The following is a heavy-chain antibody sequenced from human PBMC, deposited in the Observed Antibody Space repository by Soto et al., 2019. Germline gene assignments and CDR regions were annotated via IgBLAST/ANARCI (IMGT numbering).Heavy chain of an antibody. CDR3: ARDQRDYVWGSYRYTRARGAFDI. CDR2: INPNSGGT. D-gene: IGHD3-16*02. V-gene: IGHV1-2*04. CDR1: GYTFTGYY. Sequence: ASVKVSCKASGYTFTGYYMHWVRQAPGQGLEWMRWINPNSGGTNYAQKFQGWVTMTRDTSISTAYMELSRLRSDDTAVYYCARDQRDYVWGSYRYTRARGAFDIWGQGTMVTVSS. J-gene: IGHJ3*02.